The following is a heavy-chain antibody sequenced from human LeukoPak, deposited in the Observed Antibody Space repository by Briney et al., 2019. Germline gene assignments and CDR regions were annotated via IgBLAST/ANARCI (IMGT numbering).Heavy chain of an antibody. D-gene: IGHD3-3*02. CDR2: IYSGATT. J-gene: IGHJ2*01. V-gene: IGHV3-53*01. CDR1: GFTVSTKY. CDR3: ARVGDHFHWNLDL. Sequence: GGSLRLSCAASGFTVSTKYMNWSRQAPGKGLEGVSIIYSGATTYYADSVKGRFTISRDTSKNTLSPQMNSLRAEDTAVYFCARVGDHFHWNLDLWGRGTMVSVSS.